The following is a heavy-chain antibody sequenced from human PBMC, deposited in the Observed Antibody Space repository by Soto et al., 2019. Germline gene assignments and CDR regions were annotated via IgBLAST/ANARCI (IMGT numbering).Heavy chain of an antibody. Sequence: ASVKVSCKASGYTFTSYAMHWVRQAPGQRLEWMGWINAGNGNTKYSQKFQGRVTITRDTSASTAYMEPSSLRSEDTAVYYCARDPAPYGGNSHFDYWGQGTLVTVSS. CDR1: GYTFTSYA. J-gene: IGHJ4*02. D-gene: IGHD4-17*01. V-gene: IGHV1-3*01. CDR3: ARDPAPYGGNSHFDY. CDR2: INAGNGNT.